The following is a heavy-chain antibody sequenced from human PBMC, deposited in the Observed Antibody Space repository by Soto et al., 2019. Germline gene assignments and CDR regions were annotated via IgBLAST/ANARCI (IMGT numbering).Heavy chain of an antibody. J-gene: IGHJ6*02. CDR1: GGTFSSYT. CDR2: IIPILGIA. Sequence: SVKVSCKASGGTFSSYTISWVRQAPGQGLEWMGRIIPILGIANYAQKFQGRVTITADKSTSTAYMELSSLRSEDTAVYYCARTQGIVVVPAATNYYYYGMDVWGQGTTVTVSS. V-gene: IGHV1-69*02. D-gene: IGHD2-2*01. CDR3: ARTQGIVVVPAATNYYYYGMDV.